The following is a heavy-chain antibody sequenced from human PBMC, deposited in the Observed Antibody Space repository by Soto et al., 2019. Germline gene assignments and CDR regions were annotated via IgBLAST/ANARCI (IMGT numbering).Heavy chain of an antibody. CDR1: GDSITDYE. CDR2: VTGTGRT. J-gene: IGHJ6*02. V-gene: IGHV4-59*01. Sequence: QVQLQESGPGVVKPSETLSLTCAVSGDSITDYEWCWMRQPPGRGLEWIGYVTGTGRTNNLNPARKPRVTMSRDTSESQVSLKLSSVTAADTAVYYCARGHWGSLEVWGQGTAVTVSS. CDR3: ARGHWGSLEV. D-gene: IGHD7-27*01.